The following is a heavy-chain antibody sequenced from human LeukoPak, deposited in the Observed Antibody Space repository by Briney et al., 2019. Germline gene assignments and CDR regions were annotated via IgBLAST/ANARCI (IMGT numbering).Heavy chain of an antibody. D-gene: IGHD3-10*01. J-gene: IGHJ4*02. V-gene: IGHV1-18*01. CDR2: ISAYNGNT. CDR1: GYTFTSYG. Sequence: GASVKVSCKASGYTFTSYGISWVRQAPGQGLEWMGWISAYNGNTNYAQKLQGRVTMTTDTSTSTAYMELRSLRSGDTAVYYCARDPLGLGEPRPFDYWGQGTLVTVSS. CDR3: ARDPLGLGEPRPFDY.